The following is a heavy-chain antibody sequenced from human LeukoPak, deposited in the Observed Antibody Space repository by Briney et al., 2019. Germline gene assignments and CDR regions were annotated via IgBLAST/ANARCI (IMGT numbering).Heavy chain of an antibody. J-gene: IGHJ4*02. CDR2: INHSGST. CDR3: ARLPHYYDGSGRQSRRGY. Sequence: SETLSLTCAVYGGSFSGYYWSRIRQPPGKGLEWIGEINHSGSTNYNPSLKSRVTISVDTSKNQFSLKLSSVTAADTAVYYCARLPHYYDGSGRQSRRGYWGQGTLVTVSS. CDR1: GGSFSGYY. V-gene: IGHV4-34*01. D-gene: IGHD3-22*01.